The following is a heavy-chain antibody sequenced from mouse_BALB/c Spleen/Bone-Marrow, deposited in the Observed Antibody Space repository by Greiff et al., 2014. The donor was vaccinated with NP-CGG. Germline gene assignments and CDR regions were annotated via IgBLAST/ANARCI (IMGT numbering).Heavy chain of an antibody. V-gene: IGHV1-9*01. J-gene: IGHJ2*01. Sequence: QVQLQQSGADLMKPGASVKISCKATGYRFNSYWIEWVKQRPGHGLEWIGEILPGSGSTNFNEKFKGKATFTAYTSSNTAYMQISSLTSEDSAVYYCARLRIRSFDYWGQGTTLTVSS. CDR1: GYRFNSYW. D-gene: IGHD3-2*02. CDR2: ILPGSGST. CDR3: ARLRIRSFDY.